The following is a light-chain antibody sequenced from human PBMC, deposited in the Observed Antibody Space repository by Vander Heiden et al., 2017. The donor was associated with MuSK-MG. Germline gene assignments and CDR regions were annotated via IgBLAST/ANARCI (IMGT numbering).Light chain of an antibody. V-gene: IGLV2-8*01. CDR3: SSDAGVNNVV. CDR2: EVT. CDR1: SRAVGAYTY. J-gene: IGLJ3*02. Sequence: QSALTQPPSASGSPGPSVPISFPGTSRAVGAYTYVSWYQKHQGKARKLMIYEVTRRTSGVPDRLSGSKFGNTASLTVSGRKEDDEADYYCSSDAGVNNVVFGGGTKLTVL.